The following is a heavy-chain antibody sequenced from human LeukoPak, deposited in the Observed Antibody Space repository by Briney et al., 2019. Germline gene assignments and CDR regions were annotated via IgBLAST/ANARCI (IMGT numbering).Heavy chain of an antibody. J-gene: IGHJ6*02. CDR1: GFTFSSYA. CDR3: AKVAAAGSSLPYYYYGMDA. D-gene: IGHD6-13*01. V-gene: IGHV3-23*01. Sequence: QPGRSLRLSCAASGFTFSSYAMSWVRQAPGKGLEWVSAISGSGGSTYYADSVKGRFTISRDNSKNTLYLQMNSLRAEDTAVYYCAKVAAAGSSLPYYYYGMDAWGQGTTVTVSS. CDR2: ISGSGGST.